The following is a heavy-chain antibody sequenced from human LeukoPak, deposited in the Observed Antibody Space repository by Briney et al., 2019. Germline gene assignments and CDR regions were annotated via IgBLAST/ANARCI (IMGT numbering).Heavy chain of an antibody. CDR2: ISYDGSNK. CDR3: AKDLEVPAARTDY. J-gene: IGHJ4*02. Sequence: GGSLRLSCAASGFTFSSYAMHWVRQAPGKGLEWVAVISYDGSNKYYADSVKGRFTISRDNSKNTLYLQMNSLRAEDTAVYYCAKDLEVPAARTDYWGQGTLVTVSS. V-gene: IGHV3-30*04. D-gene: IGHD2-2*01. CDR1: GFTFSSYA.